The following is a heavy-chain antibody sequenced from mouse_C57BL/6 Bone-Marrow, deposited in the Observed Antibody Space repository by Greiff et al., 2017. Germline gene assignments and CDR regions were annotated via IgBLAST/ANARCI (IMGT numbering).Heavy chain of an antibody. CDR1: GFTFSSYA. CDR3: AREGNYYDYDPAWFAY. D-gene: IGHD2-4*01. J-gene: IGHJ3*01. CDR2: ISDGGSYT. V-gene: IGHV5-4*01. Sequence: EVKVVESGGGLVKPGGSLKLSCAASGFTFSSYAMSWVRQTPEKRLEWVATISDGGSYTYYPDNVKGRFTISRDNAKNNLYLQMSHLKSEDTAMYYCAREGNYYDYDPAWFAYWGQGTLVTISA.